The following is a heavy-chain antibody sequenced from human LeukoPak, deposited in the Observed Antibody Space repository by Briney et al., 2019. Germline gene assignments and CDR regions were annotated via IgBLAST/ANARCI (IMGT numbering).Heavy chain of an antibody. CDR1: GFTFSSYA. D-gene: IGHD3-10*01. CDR3: AKHPRITMVRGVIFPDY. V-gene: IGHV3-23*01. J-gene: IGHJ4*02. CDR2: ISGSGGST. Sequence: GGSLRLSCAASGFTFSSYAMSWVRQAPGKGLEWVTAISGSGGSTYYADSVKGRFTISRDNSKNTLYLQMNSLRAEDTAVYYCAKHPRITMVRGVIFPDYWGQGTLVTVSS.